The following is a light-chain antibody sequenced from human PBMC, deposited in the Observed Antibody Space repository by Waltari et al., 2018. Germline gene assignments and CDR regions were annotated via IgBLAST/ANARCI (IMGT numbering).Light chain of an antibody. J-gene: IGLJ3*02. CDR1: SSNIGSQY. V-gene: IGLV1-47*01. CDR2: RNN. CDR3: AVWDDSLSAWV. Sequence: QSVLTQPPSASGTPGQRVTISCSGSSSNIGSQYVFWYQQLPGTAPKLLSYRNNQRPSGVPDRCSGSKSGTSASLAISGRRSEDEADYHCAVWDDSLSAWVFGGGTKLTVL.